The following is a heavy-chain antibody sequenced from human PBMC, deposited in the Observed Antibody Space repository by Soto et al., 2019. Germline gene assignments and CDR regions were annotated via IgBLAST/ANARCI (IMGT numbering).Heavy chain of an antibody. V-gene: IGHV3-33*01. Sequence: QVKLVESGGGVVQPGRSLRLSCAASGFTFSSYGMHWVRQAPGKGLEWVAVIWYDGSNKYYADSVKGRFTISRDNSKNTLYLQMNSLRAEDTAVYYCARDRAPFVSGYDPPLWGQGTMVTVSS. D-gene: IGHD5-12*01. J-gene: IGHJ3*01. CDR1: GFTFSSYG. CDR2: IWYDGSNK. CDR3: ARDRAPFVSGYDPPL.